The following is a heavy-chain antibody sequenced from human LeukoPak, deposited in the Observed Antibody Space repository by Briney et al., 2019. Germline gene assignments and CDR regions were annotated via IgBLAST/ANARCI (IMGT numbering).Heavy chain of an antibody. J-gene: IGHJ3*02. CDR2: IIPIFGTA. D-gene: IGHD6-13*01. CDR3: ASYSSSWFDAFDI. CDR1: GGTFSSYA. V-gene: IGHV1-69*13. Sequence: ASVTVSCTASGGTFSSYAISWVRQAPGQGLEWMGGIIPIFGTANYAQKFQGRVTITADESTSTAYMELSSLRSEDTAVYYCASYSSSWFDAFDIWGQGTMVTVSS.